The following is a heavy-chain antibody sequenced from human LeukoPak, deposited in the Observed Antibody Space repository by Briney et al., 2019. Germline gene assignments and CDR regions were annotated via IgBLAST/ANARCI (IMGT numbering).Heavy chain of an antibody. V-gene: IGHV4-39*07. D-gene: IGHD3-10*01. CDR1: GGSISSSSYY. J-gene: IGHJ6*03. CDR2: IYYSGST. CDR3: ARGALVRGVIRSYYYYYYMDV. Sequence: SETLSLTCTVSGGSISSSSYYWGWIRQPPGKGLEWIGSIYYSGSTYYNPSLKSRVTISVDTSKNQFSLKLSSVTAADTAVYCCARGALVRGVIRSYYYYYYMDVWGKGTTVTISS.